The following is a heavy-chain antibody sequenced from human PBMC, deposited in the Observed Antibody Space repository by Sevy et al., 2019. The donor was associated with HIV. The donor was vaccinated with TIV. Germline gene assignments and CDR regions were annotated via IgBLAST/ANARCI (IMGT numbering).Heavy chain of an antibody. CDR2: IKQDGSEK. D-gene: IGHD3-22*01. J-gene: IGHJ4*02. V-gene: IGHV3-7*01. Sequence: GSLRLSCAASGFTFSNYWMTWVRQAPGKGLEWVANIKQDGSEKYYVDSVKGRFTISRDNAKNSLYLQMNSLRAEDTAVYYCARDRYYDDTGAYFVFDYWGQGTLVTVSS. CDR3: ARDRYYDDTGAYFVFDY. CDR1: GFTFSNYW.